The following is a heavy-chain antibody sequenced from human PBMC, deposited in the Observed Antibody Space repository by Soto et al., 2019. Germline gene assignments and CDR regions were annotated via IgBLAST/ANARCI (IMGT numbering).Heavy chain of an antibody. Sequence: SETLSLTCSVSGGSISSYYWSWIRQPPGKGLEWIGYIYYSGSTNYNPSLKSRVTISVDTSKDQFSLKLSSVTAADTAVYYCASSVGATEGWFDPWGQGTLVTVSS. V-gene: IGHV4-59*01. J-gene: IGHJ5*02. CDR3: ASSVGATEGWFDP. CDR1: GGSISSYY. CDR2: IYYSGST. D-gene: IGHD1-26*01.